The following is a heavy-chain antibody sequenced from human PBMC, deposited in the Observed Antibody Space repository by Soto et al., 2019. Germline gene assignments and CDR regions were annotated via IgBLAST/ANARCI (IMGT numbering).Heavy chain of an antibody. J-gene: IGHJ4*02. CDR3: ARVEVGAVYYFDY. V-gene: IGHV4-30-4*01. Sequence: SETLSLTCTVSGGSISSAKHYWSWIRQPPGKGLEWIGYIYYSGSSYYNPSLKSRVTISVDTSKNQFSLKLSSVTTADTAVYYCARVEVGAVYYFDYWGQGTLVTVSS. CDR2: IYYSGSS. CDR1: GGSISSAKHY. D-gene: IGHD1-26*01.